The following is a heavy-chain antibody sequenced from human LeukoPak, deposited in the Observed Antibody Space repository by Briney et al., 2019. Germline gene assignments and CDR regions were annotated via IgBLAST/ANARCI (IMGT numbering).Heavy chain of an antibody. CDR1: GFTFRSYW. CDR2: INSDGSST. J-gene: IGHJ4*02. Sequence: GGSLRLSCAASGFTFRSYWMHWVRQAPGKGLVWVSRINSDGSSTTYADSVKGRFTISRDNAKNTLYLQMNSLRGEDTAVYYCVGAYDLRFWGQGTLVTVSS. CDR3: VGAYDLRF. V-gene: IGHV3-74*01. D-gene: IGHD5-12*01.